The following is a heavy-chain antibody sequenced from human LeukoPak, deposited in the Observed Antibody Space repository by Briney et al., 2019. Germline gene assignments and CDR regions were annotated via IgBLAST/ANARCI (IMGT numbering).Heavy chain of an antibody. CDR2: INPNSGGT. D-gene: IGHD6-19*01. Sequence: ASVKVSCKASGYTFTGYYMHWVRQAPGQGFEWMGWINPNSGGTNYAQKFQGRVTMTRDTSISTAYMELSRLRSDDTAVYYCARSLFMVAGPFDYWGQGTLVTVSS. CDR1: GYTFTGYY. J-gene: IGHJ4*02. CDR3: ARSLFMVAGPFDY. V-gene: IGHV1-2*02.